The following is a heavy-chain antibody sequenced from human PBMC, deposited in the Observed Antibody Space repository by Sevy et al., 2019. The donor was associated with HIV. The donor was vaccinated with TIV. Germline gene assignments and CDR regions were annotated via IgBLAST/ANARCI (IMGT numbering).Heavy chain of an antibody. CDR2: IYHSGST. V-gene: IGHV4-30-2*01. D-gene: IGHD6-13*01. J-gene: IGHJ4*02. CDR1: GGSISSGGYS. CDR3: ARGSYSSSQPHFDY. Sequence: SETLSLTCAVSGGSISSGGYSWSWIRQPPGKGLEWIGYIYHSGSTYYNPSLKSPVTISVDRSKNQFSLKLSSVTAADTAVYYCARGSYSSSQPHFDYWGQGTLVTVSS.